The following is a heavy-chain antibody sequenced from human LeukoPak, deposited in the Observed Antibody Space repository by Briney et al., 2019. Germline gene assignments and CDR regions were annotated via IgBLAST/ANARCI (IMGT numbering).Heavy chain of an antibody. CDR3: ARGHYDFWSGPESYYYYYMDV. CDR1: GGSISSYY. CDR2: IYTSGST. Sequence: PSETLSLTCTDSGGSISSYYWSWIRQPAGKGLEWIGRIYTSGSTNYNPSLKSRVTMSVDTSKNQFSLKLSSVTAADTAVYYCARGHYDFWSGPESYYYYYMDVWGKGTTVTVSS. D-gene: IGHD3-3*01. V-gene: IGHV4-4*07. J-gene: IGHJ6*03.